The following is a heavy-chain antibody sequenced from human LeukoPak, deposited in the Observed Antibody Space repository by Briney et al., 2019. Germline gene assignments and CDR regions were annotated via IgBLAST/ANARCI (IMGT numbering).Heavy chain of an antibody. CDR1: GGTFSSYA. J-gene: IGHJ4*02. D-gene: IGHD5-24*01. CDR3: ASGRDGYNWHY. V-gene: IGHV1-69*06. CDR2: IIPIFGTA. Sequence: SVKVSCKASGGTFSSYAISWVRQAPGQGLEWMGGIIPIFGTANYARKFQGRVTITADKSTSTAYMELSSLRSEDTAVYYCASGRDGYNWHYWGQGTLVTVSS.